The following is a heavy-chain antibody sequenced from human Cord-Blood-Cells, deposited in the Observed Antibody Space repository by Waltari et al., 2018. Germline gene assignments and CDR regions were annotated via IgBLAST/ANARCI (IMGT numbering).Heavy chain of an antibody. CDR1: GGSISSSSYY. Sequence: QLQLQESGPGLVKPSETLSLTCTVPGGSISSSSYYWGWLRQPPGKGLEWIGSIYYSGSTYYNPSLKSRVTISVDTSKNQFSLKLSSVTAADTAVYYCAREGVGPWGGIDYWGQGTLVTVSS. V-gene: IGHV4-39*02. CDR2: IYYSGST. CDR3: AREGVGPWGGIDY. J-gene: IGHJ4*02. D-gene: IGHD3-16*01.